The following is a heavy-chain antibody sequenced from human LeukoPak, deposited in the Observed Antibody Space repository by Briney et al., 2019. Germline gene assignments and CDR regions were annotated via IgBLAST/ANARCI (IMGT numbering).Heavy chain of an antibody. V-gene: IGHV3-9*01. CDR1: GFTFDYA. D-gene: IGHD6-13*01. CDR3: AKDSSGGVSSAGILDF. CDR2: INWNNITV. J-gene: IGHJ4*02. Sequence: GGSLRLSCAVSGFTFDYAMHWVRQAPGKGLEWVGSINWNNITVVYADSVKGRFTISRDNPKNSLYLRLNSLRAEDTAFYYCAKDSSGGVSSAGILDFWGPGTLVTLST.